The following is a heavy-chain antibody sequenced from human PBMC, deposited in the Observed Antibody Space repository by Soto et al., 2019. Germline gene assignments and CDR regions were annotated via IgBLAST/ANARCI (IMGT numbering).Heavy chain of an antibody. CDR3: ASRDPGTSVDY. J-gene: IGHJ4*02. CDR2: IYRTGST. V-gene: IGHV4-4*02. D-gene: IGHD1-7*01. CDR1: GGSFTSNNW. Sequence: SETLSLTCAVSGGSFTSNNWWTWVRQPPGQGLEWIGEIYRTGSTNYNPSLKSRVTISLDKSENQFSLKVTSLTAADTAVYYCASRDPGTSVDYWGQGTLVTGS.